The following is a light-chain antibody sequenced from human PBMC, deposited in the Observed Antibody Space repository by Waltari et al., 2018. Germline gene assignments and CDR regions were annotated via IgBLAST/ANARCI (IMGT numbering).Light chain of an antibody. CDR1: SGHSSNV. J-gene: IGLJ3*02. Sequence: QLVLTQSPSASASLGASVKLTCTLSSGHSSNVIAWLQQRPEKGPRYLMKVNSDGSHSKGDGIPDRFSGSSSGAERYLTISRLQSEDEGDYYCQTGGHGTWVFGGGTKLTVL. CDR2: VNSDGSH. V-gene: IGLV4-69*01. CDR3: QTGGHGTWV.